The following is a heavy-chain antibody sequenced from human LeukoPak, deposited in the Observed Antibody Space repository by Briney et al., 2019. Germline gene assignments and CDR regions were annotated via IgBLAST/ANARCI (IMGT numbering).Heavy chain of an antibody. CDR1: GFTFNNYA. J-gene: IGHJ4*02. V-gene: IGHV3-23*01. CDR2: ISGSGGTT. D-gene: IGHD1-26*01. CDR3: ARDRKVGATEYDY. Sequence: GGSLRLSCAASGFTFNNYAMSWVRQAPGKGLEWVSAISGSGGTTYYADSVKGRFTISRDNSKNTLYLQMNSLRAEDTAVYYCARDRKVGATEYDYWGQGTLVTVSS.